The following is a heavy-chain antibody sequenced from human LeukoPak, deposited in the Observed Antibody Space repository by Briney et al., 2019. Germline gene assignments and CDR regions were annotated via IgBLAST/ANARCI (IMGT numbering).Heavy chain of an antibody. CDR1: GYTFTTSG. CDR2: SSGYNGKT. Sequence: ASVKVSCKASGYTFTTSGITWVRQAPGQGLEWMGWSSGYNGKTNYAQKFQGRVTMTTDTSTNTAYMELRSLRSDDTAVYYCARQYRFNYFDYWGQGSLVTVSS. J-gene: IGHJ4*02. CDR3: ARQYRFNYFDY. D-gene: IGHD5-18*01. V-gene: IGHV1-18*01.